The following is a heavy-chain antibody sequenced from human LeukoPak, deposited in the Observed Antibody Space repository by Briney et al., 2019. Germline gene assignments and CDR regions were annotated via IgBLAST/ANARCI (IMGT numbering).Heavy chain of an antibody. V-gene: IGHV3-23*01. CDR3: AKDSYGDYGKNWFDP. Sequence: PGASLRLSCAASGFTSSSYAMSWVRQAPGKGLEWVSAISGSGGSTYYADSVKGRFTISRDNSKNTLYLQMNSLRAEDTAVYYCAKDSYGDYGKNWFDPWGQGTLVTVSS. CDR2: ISGSGGST. J-gene: IGHJ5*02. CDR1: GFTSSSYA. D-gene: IGHD4-17*01.